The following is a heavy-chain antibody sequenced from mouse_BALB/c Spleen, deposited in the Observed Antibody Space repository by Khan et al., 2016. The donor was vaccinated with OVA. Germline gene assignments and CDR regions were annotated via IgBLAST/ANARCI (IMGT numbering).Heavy chain of an antibody. J-gene: IGHJ3*01. V-gene: IGHV3-6*02. CDR2: IRSDGNT. CDR3: ARGGSSGPAWFTY. CDR1: GYSITNGYF. Sequence: EVKLLESGPGLVKPSQSLSLTCSVTGYSITNGYFWNWIRQFPGNNLEWMGYIRSDGNTNYNPSLKNRISITRDTSKNQFFLNLNSVTPEDTATYYCARGGSSGPAWFTYWGQGTLVTVSA. D-gene: IGHD3-1*01.